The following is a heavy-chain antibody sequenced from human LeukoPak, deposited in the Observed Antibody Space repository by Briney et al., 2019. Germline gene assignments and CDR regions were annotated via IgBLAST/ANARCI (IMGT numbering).Heavy chain of an antibody. CDR2: MNPNSGNT. J-gene: IGHJ4*02. V-gene: IGHV1-8*01. D-gene: IGHD1-26*01. Sequence: APVKVSCKASGYTFTSYDINWVRQATGQGLEWMGWMNPNSGNTGYAQKFQGRVTMTRNTSISTAYMELSSLRSEDTAVYYCARGASGSYYEAYYFDYWGPGTLVTVSS. CDR1: GYTFTSYD. CDR3: ARGASGSYYEAYYFDY.